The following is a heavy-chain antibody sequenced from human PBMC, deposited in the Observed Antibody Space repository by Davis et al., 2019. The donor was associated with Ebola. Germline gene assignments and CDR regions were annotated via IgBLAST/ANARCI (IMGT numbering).Heavy chain of an antibody. Sequence: ASVKVSCKASGYTFTGYYMHWVRQAPGQGLEWMGWINPNSGGTNYAQKFQGRVTITADESTSTAYMELSSLRSEDTAVYYCARGRSGDGYKDWGQGTLVTVSS. D-gene: IGHD5-24*01. CDR3: ARGRSGDGYKD. J-gene: IGHJ4*02. V-gene: IGHV1-2*02. CDR2: INPNSGGT. CDR1: GYTFTGYY.